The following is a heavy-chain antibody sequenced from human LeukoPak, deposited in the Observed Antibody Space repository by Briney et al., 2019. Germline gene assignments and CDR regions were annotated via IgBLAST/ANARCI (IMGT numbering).Heavy chain of an antibody. D-gene: IGHD3-16*01. CDR1: GFTFSSYA. Sequence: GGSLRLSCAASGFTFSSYAMSWVRQAPGKGLEWVSAISGSGGSTYYADSVKGRFTISRDNAKNSLYLQMNSLRVDDTALYYCAKDIYASGTSTHFDYWGQGTLVTVSS. CDR3: AKDIYASGTSTHFDY. CDR2: ISGSGGST. V-gene: IGHV3-23*01. J-gene: IGHJ4*02.